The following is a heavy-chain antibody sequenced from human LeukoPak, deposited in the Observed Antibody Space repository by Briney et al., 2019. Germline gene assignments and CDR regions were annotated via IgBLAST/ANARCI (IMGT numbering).Heavy chain of an antibody. CDR1: GFTFNSYS. CDR3: ARASGDIVETATMGSY. V-gene: IGHV3-21*01. Sequence: PGGSLRLSCAASGFTFNSYSMNWVRQAPGKGLEWVSSISSSSSSIYYADSVKGRFTISRDNAKNSLYLQMSSLRAEDTAVYYCARASGDIVETATMGSYWGQGTLVTVSS. D-gene: IGHD5-18*01. J-gene: IGHJ4*02. CDR2: ISSSSSSI.